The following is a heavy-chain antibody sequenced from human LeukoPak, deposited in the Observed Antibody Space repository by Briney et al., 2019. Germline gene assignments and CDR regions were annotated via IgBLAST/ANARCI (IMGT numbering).Heavy chain of an antibody. CDR2: ISYDGSNK. CDR3: AKGTPRRGYCSGGSCYRNWFDP. J-gene: IGHJ5*02. D-gene: IGHD2-15*01. CDR1: GFTFSSYG. Sequence: PGRSLRLSCAASGFTFSSYGMHWVHQAPGKGLEWVAVISYDGSNKYYADSVKGRFTISRDNSKNTLYLQMNSLRAEDTAVYYCAKGTPRRGYCSGGSCYRNWFDPWGQGTLVTVSS. V-gene: IGHV3-30*18.